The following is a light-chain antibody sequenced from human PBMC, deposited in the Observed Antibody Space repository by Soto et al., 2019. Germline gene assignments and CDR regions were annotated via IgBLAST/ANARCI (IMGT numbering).Light chain of an antibody. J-gene: IGKJ4*01. CDR1: QSVRIN. CDR2: GAS. V-gene: IGKV3-15*01. Sequence: EIVMTQSPATLSVSPGERATLSCRASQSVRINLAWYQQKPGQAPRLLIHGASTRATGIPARFSGSGSETDFTLPISGLQSEDVAVYYCQQYDYWPPLTFGGGTKVEI. CDR3: QQYDYWPPLT.